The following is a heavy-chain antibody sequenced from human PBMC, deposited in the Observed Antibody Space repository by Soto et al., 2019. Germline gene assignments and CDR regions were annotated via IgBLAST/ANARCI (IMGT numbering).Heavy chain of an antibody. CDR1: GGSISNYY. CDR3: ARDHPHSYGIYYFDY. Sequence: SETLSLTCTVSGGSISNYYWSWIRQPPGKGLEWIGYIYSSGSTNYNPSLKSRVTISADTSKNQVSLKLTSVTAADTAVYYCARDHPHSYGIYYFDYWGQGTLVTSP. V-gene: IGHV4-59*01. J-gene: IGHJ4*02. CDR2: IYSSGST. D-gene: IGHD5-18*01.